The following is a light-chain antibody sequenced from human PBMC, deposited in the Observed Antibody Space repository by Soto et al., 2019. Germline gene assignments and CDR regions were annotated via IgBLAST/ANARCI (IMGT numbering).Light chain of an antibody. Sequence: EIVMTQSPGTLSVSPGERATLSCRASQSVSSNLAWYQQKPGQAARLLIYVASNRATVIPARFSGSRSGTEFTLTISSLQSEDFAVYYCQQYNNWPRTFGQGTKVEIK. V-gene: IGKV3-15*01. CDR3: QQYNNWPRT. CDR1: QSVSSN. CDR2: VAS. J-gene: IGKJ1*01.